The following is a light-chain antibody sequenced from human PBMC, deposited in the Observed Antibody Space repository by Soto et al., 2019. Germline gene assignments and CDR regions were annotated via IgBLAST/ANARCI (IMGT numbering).Light chain of an antibody. CDR1: QRVMKN. V-gene: IGKV3-15*01. CDR2: GAS. J-gene: IGKJ2*01. CDR3: QQYNNKPYT. Sequence: LVMTQSPASLSVSPGERATLSCRASQRVMKNLSWYQQKPGQAHRLLILGASTRDTGIPAGFSGGGSGTEFTLTSISVQSEDFAVYYLQQYNNKPYTFGQGTKLEI.